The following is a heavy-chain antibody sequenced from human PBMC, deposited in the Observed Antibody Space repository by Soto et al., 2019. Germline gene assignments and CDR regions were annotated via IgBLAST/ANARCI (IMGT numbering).Heavy chain of an antibody. CDR2: INAGNGNT. D-gene: IGHD3-22*01. V-gene: IGHV1-3*01. Sequence: ASVKVSCKASGYTFTSYAMHWVRQAPGQRLEWLGWINAGNGNTKYSQKFQGRVTITRDTSASTAYMELSSLISEDTAVYYCARNPPDYDRAFDMWGEATMVTVSS. J-gene: IGHJ3*02. CDR1: GYTFTSYA. CDR3: ARNPPDYDRAFDM.